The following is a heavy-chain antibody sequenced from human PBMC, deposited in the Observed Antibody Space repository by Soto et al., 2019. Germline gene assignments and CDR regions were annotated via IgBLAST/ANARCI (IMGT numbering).Heavy chain of an antibody. V-gene: IGHV3-74*01. CDR2: LYTDGTRT. CDR1: GFTFSSYW. J-gene: IGHJ6*03. Sequence: GGSLRLSCAAPGFTFSSYWMHWVRQAPGKGLVWVSRLYTDGTRTSYADSVKGRFTISRDNAKNTLYLQMNSLRAEDTAVYYCARGAGGYYYMDVWGKGTTVTVSS. CDR3: ARGAGGYYYMDV. D-gene: IGHD3-10*01.